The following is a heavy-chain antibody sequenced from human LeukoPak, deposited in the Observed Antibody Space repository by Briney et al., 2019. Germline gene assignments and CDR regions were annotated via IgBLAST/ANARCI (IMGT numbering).Heavy chain of an antibody. CDR1: GYTFISYY. V-gene: IGHV1-46*01. Sequence: ASVKVSCKASGYTFISYYIHWLRHAPGQGLEWMGMINPNGGTTSYAQKFQGRVTMTRDMSTSTVYIDLISLRSEDTAVYYCARDAAAHGLFDYWGQGTLVTVSS. J-gene: IGHJ4*02. CDR3: ARDAAAHGLFDY. D-gene: IGHD6-13*01. CDR2: INPNGGTT.